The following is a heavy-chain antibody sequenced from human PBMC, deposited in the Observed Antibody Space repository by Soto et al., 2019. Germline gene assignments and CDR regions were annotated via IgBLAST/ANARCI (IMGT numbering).Heavy chain of an antibody. J-gene: IGHJ4*02. Sequence: GGSLRLSCTASGFIFNTYPMTWVRQAPGKGLQWLSDISGSGEHTNYIDSVKGRFTISRDNSKNTLFLQMNSLRAEDTAVYYCAKALHWGYTDTWPLDYWGQGTLVTVSS. CDR3: AKALHWGYTDTWPLDY. V-gene: IGHV3-23*01. CDR2: ISGSGEHT. D-gene: IGHD6-13*01. CDR1: GFIFNTYP.